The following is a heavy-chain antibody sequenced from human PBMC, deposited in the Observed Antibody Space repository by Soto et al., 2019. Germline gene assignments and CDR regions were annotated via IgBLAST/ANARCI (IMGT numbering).Heavy chain of an antibody. CDR3: AKDLNSRDSSSWYKFDAFDI. D-gene: IGHD6-13*01. CDR2: ISDSGDIT. J-gene: IGHJ3*02. Sequence: PGGSLRLSCAASEFTFSTYAMTWVRQAPGRGLQWVATISDSGDITYYADSVKGRFTISRDNSRNTLYLQMNSLRAEDTAVYYCAKDLNSRDSSSWYKFDAFDIWGQGTMVTVSS. CDR1: EFTFSTYA. V-gene: IGHV3-23*01.